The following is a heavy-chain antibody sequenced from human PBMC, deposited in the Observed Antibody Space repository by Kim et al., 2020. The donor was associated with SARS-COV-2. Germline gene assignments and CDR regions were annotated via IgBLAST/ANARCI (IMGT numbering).Heavy chain of an antibody. D-gene: IGHD6-13*01. Sequence: SETLSLTCTVSGGSISSSSYYWGWIRQPPGKGLEWIGSIYYSGSTYYNPSLKSRVTISVDTSKNQFSLKLSSVTAADTAVYYCASSLLAAAGRGGVVYFDYWGQGTLVTVSS. V-gene: IGHV4-39*01. CDR2: IYYSGST. CDR1: GGSISSSSYY. CDR3: ASSLLAAAGRGGVVYFDY. J-gene: IGHJ4*02.